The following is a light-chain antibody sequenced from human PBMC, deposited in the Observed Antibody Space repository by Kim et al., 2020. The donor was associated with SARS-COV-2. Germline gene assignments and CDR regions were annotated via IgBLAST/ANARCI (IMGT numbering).Light chain of an antibody. J-gene: IGLJ1*01. CDR3: SSYTSSSTLGGV. Sequence: TISCTGTSSDVGGYNYVAWYQQHPGKAPKLMIYDVSNRPSGVSNRFSGSKSGNTASLTISGLQADDEADYYCSSYTSSSTLGGVFGTGTKVTVL. CDR2: DVS. CDR1: SSDVGGYNY. V-gene: IGLV2-14*03.